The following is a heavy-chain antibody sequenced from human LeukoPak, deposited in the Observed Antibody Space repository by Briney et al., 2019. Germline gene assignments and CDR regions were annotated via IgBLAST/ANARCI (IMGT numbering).Heavy chain of an antibody. Sequence: PGGSLRLSCAASGFTVSFYAMSWVRQAPGRGLEWVAVISYDGSNKYYADSVKGRFSISRDNSKNTLYLQMNSLRAEDTAVYYCARRYDGFDYWGQGTLVTVSS. D-gene: IGHD3-3*01. CDR2: ISYDGSNK. V-gene: IGHV3-30-3*01. CDR1: GFTVSFYA. J-gene: IGHJ4*02. CDR3: ARRYDGFDY.